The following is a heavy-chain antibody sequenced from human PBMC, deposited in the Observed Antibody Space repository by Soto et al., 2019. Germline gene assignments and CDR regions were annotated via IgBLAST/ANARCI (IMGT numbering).Heavy chain of an antibody. D-gene: IGHD1-1*01. CDR2: ISGSGGST. CDR1: GFTFSSYA. V-gene: IGHV3-23*01. Sequence: GGSLRLSCAASGFTFSSYAMSWVRQAPGKGLEWVSAISGSGGSTYYADSVKGRFTISRDNSKNTLYLQMNSLRAEDTAVYYCAKYSDIAQRPPHADYWGQGPLVTVPS. CDR3: AKYSDIAQRPPHADY. J-gene: IGHJ4*02.